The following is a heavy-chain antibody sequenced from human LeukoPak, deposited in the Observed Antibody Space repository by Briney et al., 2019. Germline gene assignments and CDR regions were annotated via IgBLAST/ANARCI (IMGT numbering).Heavy chain of an antibody. CDR3: ARGARGLLNS. Sequence: SETLSLTCAVYGGSFSGYYWSWIRQPPGKGLEWIGEINHSGSTNYNPSLKSRVTISVDTSKNQFSLKLSSVTAADTAVYYCARGARGLLNSWGQGTLVTVSS. CDR1: GGSFSGYY. D-gene: IGHD3-10*01. CDR2: INHSGST. V-gene: IGHV4-34*01. J-gene: IGHJ4*02.